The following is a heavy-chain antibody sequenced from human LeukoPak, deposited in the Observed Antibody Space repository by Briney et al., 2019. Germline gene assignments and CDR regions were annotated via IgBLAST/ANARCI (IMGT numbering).Heavy chain of an antibody. V-gene: IGHV1-2*02. Sequence: ASVKVSCKASGYTFTGYYVHWVRQAPGQGLEWMGWVNPNSGGTNFAQKFQGRVTLSRDTSISIVYMELSSLTSDDTAVYFCARGHWIGQDYSFMDVWGKGTTVTVSS. J-gene: IGHJ6*03. CDR2: VNPNSGGT. D-gene: IGHD1-1*01. CDR1: GYTFTGYY. CDR3: ARGHWIGQDYSFMDV.